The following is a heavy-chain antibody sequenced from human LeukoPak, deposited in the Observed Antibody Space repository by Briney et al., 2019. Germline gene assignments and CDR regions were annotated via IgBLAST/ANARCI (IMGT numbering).Heavy chain of an antibody. D-gene: IGHD6-6*01. J-gene: IGHJ4*02. CDR2: IIPIFGTA. Sequence: SVKVSCKASGGTFSSYAISWVRQAPGQGLEWMGGIIPIFGTANYAQKFQGRVTITADESTSTAYMELSSLRSEDTAVYYCARDRSGSSSSADYWGQGTLVTVSS. V-gene: IGHV1-69*01. CDR1: GGTFSSYA. CDR3: ARDRSGSSSSADY.